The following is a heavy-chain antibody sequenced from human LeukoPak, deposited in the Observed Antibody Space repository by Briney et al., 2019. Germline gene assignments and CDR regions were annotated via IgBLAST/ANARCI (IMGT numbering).Heavy chain of an antibody. J-gene: IGHJ6*03. D-gene: IGHD2-21*02. Sequence: TGGSLRLSCAASGFTFSGSTMHWVRQASGKGLEWVGRIRSKANSYATAYAASVRGRFTIARDDSKNTAYLQMNSLKTEDTAVYYCTSTAYYMDVWGKGTTVTVSS. V-gene: IGHV3-73*01. CDR2: IRSKANSYAT. CDR3: TSTAYYMDV. CDR1: GFTFSGST.